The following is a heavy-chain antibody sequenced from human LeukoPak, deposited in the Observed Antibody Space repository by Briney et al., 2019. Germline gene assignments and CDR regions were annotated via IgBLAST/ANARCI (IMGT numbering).Heavy chain of an antibody. Sequence: ASVKVSCKASGYTFTSYAMNWVRQAPGQGLEWMGIINPRGGSTSYAQKFQGRVSMTRDTSTSTIYMELSSLRSEDTAVYYCAREIGPIQLHLWGSAFDYWGQGTLVTVSS. CDR3: AREIGPIQLHLWGSAFDY. CDR2: INPRGGST. V-gene: IGHV1-46*01. CDR1: GYTFTSYA. D-gene: IGHD5-18*01. J-gene: IGHJ4*02.